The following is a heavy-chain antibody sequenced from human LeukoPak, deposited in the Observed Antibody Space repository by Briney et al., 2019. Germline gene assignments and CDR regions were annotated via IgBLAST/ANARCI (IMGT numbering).Heavy chain of an antibody. J-gene: IGHJ3*02. CDR2: ISHSGST. CDR1: GGSFSDYY. V-gene: IGHV4-34*01. CDR3: ARFIVGASRDGAFDI. D-gene: IGHD1-26*01. Sequence: PSETLSLTCAVYGGSFSDYYWSWIRQPPGKGLEWIGEISHSGSTNYNPSLKSRVTISVDTSKNQFSLKLSSVTAADTAVYYCARFIVGASRDGAFDIWGQGTMVTVSS.